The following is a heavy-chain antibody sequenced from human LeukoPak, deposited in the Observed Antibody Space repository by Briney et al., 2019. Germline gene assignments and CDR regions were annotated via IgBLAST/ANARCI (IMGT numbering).Heavy chain of an antibody. J-gene: IGHJ4*02. CDR1: GFTPSNCA. Sequence: PGGSLRLSCAGSGFTPSNCAMSWVRQTPGKGLEWVSAISGSDTRTYYTDSVKGRFTISRDNSKNTLYLQMNSLRAEDTAVYYCAKEDISGWWFDCWGQGTLVTVSS. CDR2: ISGSDTRT. D-gene: IGHD6-19*01. CDR3: AKEDISGWWFDC. V-gene: IGHV3-23*01.